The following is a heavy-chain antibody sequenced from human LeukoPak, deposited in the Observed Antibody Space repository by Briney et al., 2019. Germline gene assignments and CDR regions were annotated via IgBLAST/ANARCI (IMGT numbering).Heavy chain of an antibody. V-gene: IGHV3-74*01. Sequence: GGSLRLSCVASGLTISDYWMHWVRQVPGKGLVWVSRINNDGSSTSYADSVKGRFTISRDNAKNTLYLQMNSLRAEDTAVYYCARDLDCTNGVCLSSLDYWGQGTLVTVSS. D-gene: IGHD2-8*01. CDR1: GLTISDYW. CDR3: ARDLDCTNGVCLSSLDY. J-gene: IGHJ4*02. CDR2: INNDGSST.